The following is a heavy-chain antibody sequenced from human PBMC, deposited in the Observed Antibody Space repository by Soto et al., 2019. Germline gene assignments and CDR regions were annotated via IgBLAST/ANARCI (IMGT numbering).Heavy chain of an antibody. CDR2: SYYSGST. CDR1: GGSISSYY. D-gene: IGHD3-9*01. Sequence: QVQLQESGPGLVKPSETLSLTCTVSGGSISSYYWSWIRQPPGKGLEGIGYSYYSGSTNYNPSLKSRVTISVDTSKNQFSLKLSSVTAADTAVYYCARVPDDILTGYYWPPLMDVWGKGTTVTVSS. CDR3: ARVPDDILTGYYWPPLMDV. V-gene: IGHV4-59*01. J-gene: IGHJ6*03.